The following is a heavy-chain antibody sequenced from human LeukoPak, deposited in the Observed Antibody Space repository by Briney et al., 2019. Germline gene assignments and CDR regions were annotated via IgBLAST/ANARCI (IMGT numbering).Heavy chain of an antibody. D-gene: IGHD4-23*01. V-gene: IGHV3-7*01. Sequence: GGSLRLSCVASGFTFGKYWMSWVRQAPGKGLEWVANIKLDGSEKNYVDSVKGRFTISRDNSKNTLYLQMNSLRAEDTAVYYCARDYGGNSGNPWFDPWGQGTLVTVSS. CDR3: ARDYGGNSGNPWFDP. J-gene: IGHJ5*02. CDR2: IKLDGSEK. CDR1: GFTFGKYW.